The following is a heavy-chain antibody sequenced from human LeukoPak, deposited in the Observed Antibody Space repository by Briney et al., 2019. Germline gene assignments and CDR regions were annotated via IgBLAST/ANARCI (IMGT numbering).Heavy chain of an antibody. CDR1: GFTVSSNY. J-gene: IGHJ4*02. D-gene: IGHD6-13*01. V-gene: IGHV3-53*01. CDR3: AKNRIAAAVSWDY. Sequence: GGSLRLSCAASGFTVSSNYMSWVRQAPGKGLEWVSVIYSGGSTYYADSVKGRFTISRDNSKNTLYLQMNSLRAEDTAVYYCAKNRIAAAVSWDYWGQGTLVTVSS. CDR2: IYSGGST.